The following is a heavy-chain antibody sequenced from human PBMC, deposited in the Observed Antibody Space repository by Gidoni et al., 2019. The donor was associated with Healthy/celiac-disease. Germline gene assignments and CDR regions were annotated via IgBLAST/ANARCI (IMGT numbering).Heavy chain of an antibody. Sequence: EVQLVESCGGLVQPGRSLSLSCAASGFTFDDYAIHWVRQAPGKGLEWVAGISWNSGSIGYADSVKGRFTISRDNAKNSLYLQMNSLRAEDTALYYCAKDPGSSGSYMPFDYWGQGTLVTVSS. D-gene: IGHD3-10*01. CDR2: ISWNSGSI. CDR1: GFTFDDYA. CDR3: AKDPGSSGSYMPFDY. J-gene: IGHJ4*02. V-gene: IGHV3-9*01.